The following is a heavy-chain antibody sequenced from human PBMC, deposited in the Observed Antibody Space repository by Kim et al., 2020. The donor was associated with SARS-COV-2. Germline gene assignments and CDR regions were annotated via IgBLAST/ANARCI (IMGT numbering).Heavy chain of an antibody. Sequence: GGSLRLSCAASGFTFSDYYMSWIRQAPGKGLEWVSYISSSSSYTKYADSVKGRFTISRDNAKNSLYLQMNSLRAEDTAVYYCARELKLRYFDWLFFDYWGEGALVTVSS. V-gene: IGHV3-11*06. D-gene: IGHD3-9*01. CDR1: GFTFSDYY. J-gene: IGHJ4*02. CDR2: ISSSSSYT. CDR3: ARELKLRYFDWLFFDY.